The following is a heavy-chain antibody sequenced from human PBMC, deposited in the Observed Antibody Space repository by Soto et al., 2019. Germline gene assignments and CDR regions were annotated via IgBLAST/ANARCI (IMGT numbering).Heavy chain of an antibody. CDR1: GFTFSSYA. J-gene: IGHJ4*02. D-gene: IGHD5-18*01. Sequence: GGSLRLSCAASGFTFSSYAMHWVRQAPGKGLEWVAVISYDGSNKYYADSVKGRFTISRDNSKNTLYLQMNSLRAEDTAVYYCARDSYGDPIVDTAMVTWYFDYWGQGTLVTVSS. V-gene: IGHV3-30-3*01. CDR3: ARDSYGDPIVDTAMVTWYFDY. CDR2: ISYDGSNK.